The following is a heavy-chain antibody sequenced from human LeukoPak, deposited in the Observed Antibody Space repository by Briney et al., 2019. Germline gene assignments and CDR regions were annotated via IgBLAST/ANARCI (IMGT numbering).Heavy chain of an antibody. CDR3: ARDEGYYFDS. CDR1: GFTFSSYA. V-gene: IGHV3-30-3*01. Sequence: GGSLRLSCAASGFTFSSYAMHWVRQAPGKGLEWVAVISYDGSNKYYADSVKGRFTISRDNARNSLFLQMNSLRAEDRAIYYCARDEGYYFDSWGQGTQVTVSS. CDR2: ISYDGSNK. J-gene: IGHJ4*02.